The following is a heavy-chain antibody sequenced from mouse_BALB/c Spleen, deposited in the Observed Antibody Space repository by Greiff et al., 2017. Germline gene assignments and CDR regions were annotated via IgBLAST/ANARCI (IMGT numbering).Heavy chain of an antibody. CDR3: TRSPPFAY. Sequence: QVQLQQPGAELVRPGASVKLSCKASGYTFTSYWINWVKQRPGQGLEWIGNIYPSDSYTNYNQKFKDKATLTVDKSSSTAYMQLSSPTSEDSAVYYCTRSPPFAYWGQGTLVTVSA. CDR2: IYPSDSYT. J-gene: IGHJ3*01. CDR1: GYTFTSYW. V-gene: IGHV1-69*02.